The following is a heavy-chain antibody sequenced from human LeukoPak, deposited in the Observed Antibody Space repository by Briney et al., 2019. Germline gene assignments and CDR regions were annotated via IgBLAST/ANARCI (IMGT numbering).Heavy chain of an antibody. CDR1: GGSISSGGYY. CDR3: ARSPTDYDLHAFDI. Sequence: SETLSLTCTVSGGSISSGGYYWSWIRQPPGKGLEWIGYIYHSGSTYYNPSLKSRVTISVDRSKNQFSLKLSSVTAADTAVYYCARSPTDYDLHAFDIWGQGTMVTVSS. V-gene: IGHV4-30-2*01. CDR2: IYHSGST. J-gene: IGHJ3*02. D-gene: IGHD3-16*01.